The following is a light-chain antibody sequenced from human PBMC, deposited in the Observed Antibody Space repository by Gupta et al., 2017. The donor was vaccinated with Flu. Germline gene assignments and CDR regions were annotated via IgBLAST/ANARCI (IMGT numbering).Light chain of an antibody. CDR3: QQYSSSPIT. CDR2: QAS. CDR1: QSVSNW. V-gene: IGKV1-5*03. Sequence: DIQMTQSPSTLSASVGDRVTITCRASQSVSNWLAWYQQKPGKATKILIQQASKLESGVPSRFSGSGSGTEFTLTISSLQPDDFATYYCQQYSSSPITFGGGTKVEIK. J-gene: IGKJ4*02.